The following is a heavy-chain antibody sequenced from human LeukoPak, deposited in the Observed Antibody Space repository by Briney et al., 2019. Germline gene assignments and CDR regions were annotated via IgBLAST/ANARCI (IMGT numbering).Heavy chain of an antibody. CDR1: GSTFSTYS. CDR3: ARSPGSSWSFDY. V-gene: IGHV3-21*01. CDR2: ISSSSSYI. J-gene: IGHJ4*02. D-gene: IGHD6-13*01. Sequence: GGSLRLSCAASGSTFSTYSMNWVRQAPGKGLEWVSSISSSSSYIYYADSVKGRFTISRDNAKNSLYLQMNSLRADDTAVYYCARSPGSSWSFDYWGQGTLVTVSS.